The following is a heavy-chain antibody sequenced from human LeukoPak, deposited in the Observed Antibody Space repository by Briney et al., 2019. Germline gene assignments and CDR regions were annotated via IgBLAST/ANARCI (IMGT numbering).Heavy chain of an antibody. V-gene: IGHV3-21*01. D-gene: IGHD6-19*01. Sequence: RGSLRLSCAASGFTFSSYSMNWVRQAPGKGLEWVSSISSSSSYIYYADSVKGRFTISRDNAKNSLYLQMNSLRAEDTAVYYCARDRGSSGWYLLFDPWGQGTLVTVSS. CDR1: GFTFSSYS. CDR3: ARDRGSSGWYLLFDP. CDR2: ISSSSSYI. J-gene: IGHJ5*02.